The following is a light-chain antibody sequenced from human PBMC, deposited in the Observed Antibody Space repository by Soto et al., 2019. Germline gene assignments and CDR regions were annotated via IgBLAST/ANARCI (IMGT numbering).Light chain of an antibody. CDR3: NSHRSSSAFYV. CDR2: EVS. J-gene: IGLJ1*01. V-gene: IGLV2-14*01. Sequence: QSVLTQPASVSGSPGQSITISCTGTSSDVGGGHNYVSWYQQHPGKAPKLMIYEVSNRPSGVSSRFSGSKSGNTASLTISGLQAEDEADYYCNSHRSSSAFYVFGTGTKVTVL. CDR1: SSDVGGGHNY.